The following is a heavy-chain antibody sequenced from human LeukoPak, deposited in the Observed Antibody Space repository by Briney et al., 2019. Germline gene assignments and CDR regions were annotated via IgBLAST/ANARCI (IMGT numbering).Heavy chain of an antibody. CDR3: ARDFDDSSGRGRPGWFDP. CDR1: GGTFSSYA. J-gene: IGHJ5*02. V-gene: IGHV1-69*13. D-gene: IGHD3-22*01. CDR2: IIPIFGTA. Sequence: SVKVSCKASGGTFSSYAISWVRQAPGQGLEWMGGIIPIFGTANYAQKFQGRVTITADESTSTAYMELSSLRSEDTAVYYCARDFDDSSGRGRPGWFDPWGQGTLVTVSS.